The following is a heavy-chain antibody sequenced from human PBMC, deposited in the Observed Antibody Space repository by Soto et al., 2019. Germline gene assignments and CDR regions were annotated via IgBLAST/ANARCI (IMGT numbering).Heavy chain of an antibody. D-gene: IGHD5-18*01. CDR1: GYTFTGYY. V-gene: IGHV1-2*04. J-gene: IGHJ6*02. Sequence: ASVKVSCKASGYTFTGYYMHWVRQAPGQGLEWMGWINPNSGGTNYAQKFQGWVTMTRDTSISTAYMELSRLRSDDTAVYYCARDVDTAMVSGRSNGMDVWGQGTTVTVSS. CDR2: INPNSGGT. CDR3: ARDVDTAMVSGRSNGMDV.